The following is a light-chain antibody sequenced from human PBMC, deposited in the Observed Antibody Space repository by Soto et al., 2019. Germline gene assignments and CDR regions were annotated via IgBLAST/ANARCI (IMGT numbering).Light chain of an antibody. Sequence: DIQMTQSPSSLSASVGDRVTITCQASQDISNYLNWYQQKPGKAPKLLIYDASNLETGVPSRFSGSGSVTDFTFTISSLQPEDIETYYCQQYDNLSLTFGGGTKVEIK. J-gene: IGKJ4*01. CDR3: QQYDNLSLT. CDR1: QDISNY. CDR2: DAS. V-gene: IGKV1-33*01.